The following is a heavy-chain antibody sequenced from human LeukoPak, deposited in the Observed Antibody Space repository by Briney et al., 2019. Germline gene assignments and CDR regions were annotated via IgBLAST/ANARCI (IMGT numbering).Heavy chain of an antibody. V-gene: IGHV3-53*01. Sequence: GGSLRLSCTASEFTVSRNYMLWVRQAPGKGLEWVSLIFSNGDTHYADSVKGRFTISRDTSKNTVSLQMNSLRVEDTAMYYCTRDQLNYWGQGTLVTVSS. J-gene: IGHJ4*02. CDR2: IFSNGDT. CDR1: EFTVSRNY. CDR3: TRDQLNY.